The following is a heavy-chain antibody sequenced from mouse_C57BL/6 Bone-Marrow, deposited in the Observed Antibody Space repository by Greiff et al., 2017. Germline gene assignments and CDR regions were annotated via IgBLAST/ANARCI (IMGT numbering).Heavy chain of an antibody. J-gene: IGHJ1*03. CDR3: ARYYGSSPDV. D-gene: IGHD1-1*01. V-gene: IGHV5-6*02. CDR1: GFTFSSYG. CDR2: ISSGGSYT. Sequence: DVMLVESGGDLVKPGGSLKLSCAASGFTFSSYGMSWVRQTPDKRLEWVATISSGGSYTYYPDSVKGRFTISRDNAKNTLYLQMSSLKSEDTAMYYCARYYGSSPDVWGTGTTVTVSS.